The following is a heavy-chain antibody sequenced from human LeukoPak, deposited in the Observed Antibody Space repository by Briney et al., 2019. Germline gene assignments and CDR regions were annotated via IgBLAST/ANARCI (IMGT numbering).Heavy chain of an antibody. CDR1: GGSISSGSYY. CDR2: IYTSGST. J-gene: IGHJ6*03. Sequence: SQTLSLTCTVSGGSISSGSYYWSWIRQPAGKGLEWIGRIYTSGSTNYNPSLKSRVTISVDTSKNQLSLKLSSVTAADTAVYYCARELGYYYYYMDVWGKGTTVTVSS. D-gene: IGHD6-13*01. V-gene: IGHV4-61*02. CDR3: ARELGYYYYYMDV.